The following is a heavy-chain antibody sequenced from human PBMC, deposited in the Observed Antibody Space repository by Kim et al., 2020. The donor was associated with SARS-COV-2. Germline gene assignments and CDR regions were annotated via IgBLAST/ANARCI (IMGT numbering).Heavy chain of an antibody. D-gene: IGHD6-13*01. CDR1: GYTFTSYA. J-gene: IGHJ4*02. V-gene: IGHV1-3*01. CDR3: ARDQVAAAGFDY. CDR2: INAGNGNT. Sequence: ASVKVSCKASGYTFTSYAMHWVRQAPGQRLEWMGWINAGNGNTKYSQKFQGRVTITRDTSASTAYMELSSLRSEDTAVYYCARDQVAAAGFDYWGQGTLVTVSS.